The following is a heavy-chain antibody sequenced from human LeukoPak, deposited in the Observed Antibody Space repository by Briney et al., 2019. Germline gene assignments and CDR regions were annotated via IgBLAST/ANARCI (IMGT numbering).Heavy chain of an antibody. V-gene: IGHV4-59*12. CDR2: IYHSGST. D-gene: IGHD3-22*01. Sequence: SETLSLTCIVSGGSINNNYWSWIRQPPGKGLEWIGYIYHSGSTYYNPSLKSRVTISVDRSKNQFSLKLSSVTAADTAVYYCARGSITMIGGYFDYWGQGTLVTVSS. J-gene: IGHJ4*02. CDR1: GGSINNNY. CDR3: ARGSITMIGGYFDY.